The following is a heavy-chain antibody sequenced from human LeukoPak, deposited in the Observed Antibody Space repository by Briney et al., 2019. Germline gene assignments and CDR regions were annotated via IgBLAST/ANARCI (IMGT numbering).Heavy chain of an antibody. CDR2: ISGSGGST. Sequence: GGSLRLSCVGSGFTSSSYGMNWVRQAPGKGLEWVSAISGSGGSTYYADSVKGRFTISRDNSKNTLYLQMNSLRAEDTAVYYCAKVNHYYYGMDVWGQGTTVTVSS. CDR3: AKVNHYYYGMDV. J-gene: IGHJ6*02. V-gene: IGHV3-23*01. CDR1: GFTSSSYG.